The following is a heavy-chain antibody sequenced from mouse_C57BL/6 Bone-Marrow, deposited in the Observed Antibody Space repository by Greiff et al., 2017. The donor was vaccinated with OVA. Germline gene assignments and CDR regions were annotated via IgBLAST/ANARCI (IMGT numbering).Heavy chain of an antibody. CDR2: ISSGSSTI. CDR3: ARRDYSNFYWYFDV. J-gene: IGHJ1*03. Sequence: VQLQESGGGLVKPGGSLKLSCAASGFTFSDYGMHWVRQAPEKGLEWVAYISSGSSTIYYADTVKGRFTISRDTAKNTLFLQMTSLRSEDTAMYYCARRDYSNFYWYFDVWGTGTTVTVSS. D-gene: IGHD2-5*01. CDR1: GFTFSDYG. V-gene: IGHV5-17*01.